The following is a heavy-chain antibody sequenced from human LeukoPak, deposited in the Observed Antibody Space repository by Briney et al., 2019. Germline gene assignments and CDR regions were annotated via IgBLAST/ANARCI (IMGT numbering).Heavy chain of an antibody. CDR3: TRDRHGMAV. CDR2: IGAAGDT. CDR1: GFTLSDYD. V-gene: IGHV3-13*01. J-gene: IGHJ6*02. Sequence: GGSLRLSCAASGFTLSDYDMHWVRRGTGKGLEWVSAIGAAGDTYYQGSVKGRFTISRDEAKDFLYLQMNSLRVEDAAVYYCTRDRHGMAVWGQGTTVTVSS.